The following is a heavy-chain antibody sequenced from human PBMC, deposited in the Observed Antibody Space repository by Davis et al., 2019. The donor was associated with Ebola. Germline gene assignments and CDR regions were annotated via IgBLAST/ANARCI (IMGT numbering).Heavy chain of an antibody. Sequence: GGSLRLSCAASGFTFSSYAMHWVRQAPGKGLEWVAVISYDGSNKYYADSVKGRFTISRDNSKITLYLQMNSLRAEDTAVYYCARAIAAAGTPPSTYWGQGTLVTVSS. V-gene: IGHV3-30-3*01. J-gene: IGHJ4*02. CDR3: ARAIAAAGTPPSTY. CDR1: GFTFSSYA. D-gene: IGHD6-13*01. CDR2: ISYDGSNK.